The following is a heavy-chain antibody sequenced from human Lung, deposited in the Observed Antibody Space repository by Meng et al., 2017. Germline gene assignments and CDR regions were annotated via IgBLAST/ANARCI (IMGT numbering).Heavy chain of an antibody. CDR1: GYHFPDYY. D-gene: IGHD6-13*01. CDR2: IDPKNGDT. CDR3: ARDEDISAAGKLFGDY. V-gene: IGHV1-2*06. Sequence: QVQCGQSGAGGKKPGAAVKVSCKPSGYHFPDYYIHWVRQAPGQGLEWMGRIDPKNGDTHYAQKFQGRVTMTGDTSISTAYMDLSGLRSDDTAVYYCARDEDISAAGKLFGDYWGQGTLVTVSS. J-gene: IGHJ4*02.